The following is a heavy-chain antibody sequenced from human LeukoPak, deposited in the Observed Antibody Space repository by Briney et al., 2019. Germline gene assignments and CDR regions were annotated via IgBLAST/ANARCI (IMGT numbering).Heavy chain of an antibody. J-gene: IGHJ4*02. CDR2: ISAYNGNT. CDR3: ARDQGHLKGITMIVVVTNPFDY. D-gene: IGHD3-22*01. CDR1: GYTFTSYG. Sequence: ASVKVSCKASGYTFTSYGISWVRQAPGQGLEWMGWISAYNGNTNYAQKLQGGVTMTTDTSTSTAYMELRSLRADDTAVYYCARDQGHLKGITMIVVVTNPFDYWGQGTLVTVSS. V-gene: IGHV1-18*01.